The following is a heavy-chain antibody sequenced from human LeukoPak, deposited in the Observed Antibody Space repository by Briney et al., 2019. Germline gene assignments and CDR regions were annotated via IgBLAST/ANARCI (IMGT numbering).Heavy chain of an antibody. D-gene: IGHD2-21*02. CDR1: GFTFNTYA. Sequence: SGGSLRLSCAASGFTFNTYAMSWVRQAPGKGLEWVSGIGGSGSSTYYAESVKGRFTNSRDNSKNTLYLQMNSLRAEDTAAYYCAKAFDDYFFDYWGQGTLVTVSS. J-gene: IGHJ4*02. CDR3: AKAFDDYFFDY. V-gene: IGHV3-23*01. CDR2: IGGSGSST.